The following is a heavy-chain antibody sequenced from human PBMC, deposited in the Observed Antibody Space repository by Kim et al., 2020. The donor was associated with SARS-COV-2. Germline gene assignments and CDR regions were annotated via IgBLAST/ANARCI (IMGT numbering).Heavy chain of an antibody. Sequence: SETLSLTCAVSGGSISSSNWWCWVRQPPGKGLEWVGEIYPSGSTNYHPSLKSRVTISDAKTKNHFSQKLTSMTAADTAVYYCATSSISAGPGYYGIHVWG. D-gene: IGHD6-6*01. V-gene: IGHV4-4*02. CDR3: ATSSISAGPGYYGIHV. J-gene: IGHJ6*01. CDR2: IYPSGST. CDR1: GGSISSSNW.